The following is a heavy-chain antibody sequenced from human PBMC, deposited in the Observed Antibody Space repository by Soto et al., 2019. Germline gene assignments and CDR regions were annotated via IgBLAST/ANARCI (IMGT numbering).Heavy chain of an antibody. Sequence: PGGSLRLSCAASGFTFSNYWINWVRQAPGEGLEWVANINEHGSEMHYVDSVKGRFTISRDNAKNSVYLQMNSLRAEDTAVYYCLSFWTDSWGQGSLVTAPQ. CDR1: GFTFSNYW. CDR3: LSFWTDS. V-gene: IGHV3-7*03. J-gene: IGHJ4*02. D-gene: IGHD1-1*01. CDR2: INEHGSEM.